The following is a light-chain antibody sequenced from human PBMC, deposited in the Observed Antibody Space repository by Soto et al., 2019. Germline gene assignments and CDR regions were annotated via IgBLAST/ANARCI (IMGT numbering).Light chain of an antibody. CDR1: TTDVDGYYY. J-gene: IGLJ1*01. CDR2: DVN. V-gene: IGLV2-14*03. Sequence: QPVLTQPSSGSGCPGQSITSCCTGATTDVDGYYYVSWYQQHPGQAPKLMIFDVNNRPSGVSGRFSGSKSGDTASLTISGLQAEVFFDYYCTSYTGSVSFYVFVSVSIVTVL. CDR3: TSYTGSVSFYV.